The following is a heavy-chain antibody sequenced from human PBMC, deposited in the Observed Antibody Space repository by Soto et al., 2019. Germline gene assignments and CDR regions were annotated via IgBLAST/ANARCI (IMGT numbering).Heavy chain of an antibody. CDR3: ASINIGLLFPSYYMDV. Sequence: SETLSLTCAVYGGSFSGYYWSWIRQPPGKGLEWIGEINHSGSTNYNPSLTSRVTISVDTSKNQFSLKLRSVTAADTAVYYCASINIGLLFPSYYMDVWGKGTTVTVSS. V-gene: IGHV4-34*01. CDR1: GGSFSGYY. D-gene: IGHD2-21*02. J-gene: IGHJ6*03. CDR2: INHSGST.